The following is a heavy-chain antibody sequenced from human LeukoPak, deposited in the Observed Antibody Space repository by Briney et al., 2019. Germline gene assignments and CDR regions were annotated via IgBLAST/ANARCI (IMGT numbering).Heavy chain of an antibody. J-gene: IGHJ3*02. CDR2: MNPNTANT. CDR3: ARGDGSSDAFDI. CDR1: GDTFTSYD. V-gene: IGHV1-8*01. Sequence: ASVKVSCKASGDTFTSYDTNWVRQAPGQGLEWMGWMNPNTANTGYAQKFQGRVTITRNTSISTAYMELSSLRSEDTAVYYCARGDGSSDAFDIWGQGTMVTVSS. D-gene: IGHD1-26*01.